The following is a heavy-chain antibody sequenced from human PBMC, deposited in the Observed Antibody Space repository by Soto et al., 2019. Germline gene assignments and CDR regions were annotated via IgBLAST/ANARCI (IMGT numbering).Heavy chain of an antibody. CDR3: ARRGAARTAYFDY. Sequence: PSETLPLTCTVSGGSSSSSSYYWGWIRQPPGKGLEWIGSIYYSGSTYYNPSLKSRVTISVDTSKSQFSLKLSSVTAADTAVYYCARRGAARTAYFDYWGQGTLVTVSS. CDR1: GGSSSSSSYY. V-gene: IGHV4-39*01. D-gene: IGHD6-6*01. J-gene: IGHJ4*02. CDR2: IYYSGST.